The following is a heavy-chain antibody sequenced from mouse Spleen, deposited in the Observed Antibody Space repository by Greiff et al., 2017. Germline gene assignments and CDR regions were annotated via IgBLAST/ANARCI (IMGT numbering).Heavy chain of an antibody. CDR2: ITHSGET. V-gene: IGHV12-3*01. J-gene: IGHJ3*01. CDR1: GFPITSGYY. CDR3: AGDRDYGDYSFAY. D-gene: IGHD2-13*01. Sequence: QVQLQQSGPGLVKPSQSLFLTCSITGFPITSGYYWIWIRQSPGKPLEWMGYITHSGETFYNPSLQSPISITRETSKNQFFLQLNSVTTEDTAMYYCAGDRDYGDYSFAYWGQGTLVTVSA.